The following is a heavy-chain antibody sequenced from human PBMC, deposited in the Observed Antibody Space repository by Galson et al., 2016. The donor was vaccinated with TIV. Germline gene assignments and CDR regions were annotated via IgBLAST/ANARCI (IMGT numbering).Heavy chain of an antibody. CDR2: IIGVFAAV. CDR3: ARSLVQGVVSYYSGMDV. Sequence: SVKVSCKGSGGPFRSYAISWVRQAPGQGLEWMGGIIGVFAAVTYAQKFQGRVTLTTDTSTSTAYMDLRSLRYDDTAVYYCARSLVQGVVSYYSGMDVWGQGTTVTVSS. CDR1: GGPFRSYA. V-gene: IGHV1-69*05. D-gene: IGHD3-10*01. J-gene: IGHJ6*02.